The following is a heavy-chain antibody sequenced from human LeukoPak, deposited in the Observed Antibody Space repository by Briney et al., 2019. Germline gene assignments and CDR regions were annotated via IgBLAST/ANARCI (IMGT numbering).Heavy chain of an antibody. D-gene: IGHD1-1*01. CDR2: IRSSIYGGTP. CDR1: GFTFREFA. J-gene: IGHJ4*02. CDR3: SREWGNGNDLRPDY. Sequence: PGGSLRLSCTSSGFTFREFAVRWFRQAPGKGLEWIGFIRSSIYGGTPKAAASVKGRFIFSRDDSKGVAYPRMNSLKTEDTAVYYCSREWGNGNDLRPDYWGQGTLVTVSS. V-gene: IGHV3-49*03.